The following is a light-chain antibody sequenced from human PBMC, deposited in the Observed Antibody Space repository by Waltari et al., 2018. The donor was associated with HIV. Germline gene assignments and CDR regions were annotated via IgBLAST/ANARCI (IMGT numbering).Light chain of an antibody. Sequence: QSALTQPASVSGSPGQSITISCTGTSSDVGNYDLVSWYQQHPGKAPKFMIVEVRKRPAWVPNRFSGLKSGNTASLTIVGLQAEDEAAYYCCSYATSSTLIFCGGTKLTVL. CDR1: SSDVGNYDL. J-gene: IGLJ2*01. CDR2: EVR. CDR3: CSYATSSTLI. V-gene: IGLV2-23*02.